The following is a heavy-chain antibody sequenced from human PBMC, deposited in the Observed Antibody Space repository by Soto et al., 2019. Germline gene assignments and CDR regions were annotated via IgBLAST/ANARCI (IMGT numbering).Heavy chain of an antibody. CDR2: ISCNSGTI. D-gene: IGHD3-10*01. CDR3: AKTVSIYNNCFAF. J-gene: IGHJ4*02. CDR1: GFTFDDYA. V-gene: IGHV3-9*01. Sequence: EVQLVESGGDLVQPGRSLRLSCAASGFTFDDYAMHWVRQAPGRGLEWVSGISCNSGTIVYAESVKGRFTISRDNAKNVLYLQMNSLRTEDTAFYYCAKTVSIYNNCFAFWGQGPLVTVAS.